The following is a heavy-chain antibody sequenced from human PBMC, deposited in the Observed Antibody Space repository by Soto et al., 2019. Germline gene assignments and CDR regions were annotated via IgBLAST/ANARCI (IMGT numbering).Heavy chain of an antibody. CDR2: IYPGDSDT. D-gene: IGHD5-18*01. CDR3: AREGRSMVTGYYYGMDV. J-gene: IGHJ6*02. V-gene: IGHV5-51*01. Sequence: GESPKISCKGSGYSFTSYWIGWVRQMPGKGLEWMGIIYPGDSDTRYSPSFQGQVTISADKSISTAYLQWSSLKASDTAMYYCAREGRSMVTGYYYGMDVWGQGTTVTVSS. CDR1: GYSFTSYW.